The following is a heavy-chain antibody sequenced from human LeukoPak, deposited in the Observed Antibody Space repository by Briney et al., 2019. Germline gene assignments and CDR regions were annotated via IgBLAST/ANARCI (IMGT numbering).Heavy chain of an antibody. D-gene: IGHD1-26*01. CDR1: GGSISSYY. Sequence: SETLSLTCTVSGGSISSYYWSWIRQPPGKGLERIGYIYYSGSTNYNPSLKSRVTISVDTSKNQFSLKLSSVTAADTAVYYCARDGVSGSYYYYYGMDVWGQGTTVTVSS. CDR2: IYYSGST. V-gene: IGHV4-59*01. CDR3: ARDGVSGSYYYYYGMDV. J-gene: IGHJ6*02.